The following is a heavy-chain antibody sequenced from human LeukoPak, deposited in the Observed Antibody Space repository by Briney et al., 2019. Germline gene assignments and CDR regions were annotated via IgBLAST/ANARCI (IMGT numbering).Heavy chain of an antibody. Sequence: SETLSLTCTVSGGSISSSSYYWGWIRQPPGKGLEWIGEINHSGSTNYNPSLKSRVTISVDTSKNQFSLKLSSVTAADTAVYYCARSKIVVVVAATKRSYYFDYWGQGTLVTVSS. CDR3: ARSKIVVVVAATKRSYYFDY. CDR1: GGSISSSSYY. D-gene: IGHD2-15*01. CDR2: INHSGST. J-gene: IGHJ4*02. V-gene: IGHV4-39*07.